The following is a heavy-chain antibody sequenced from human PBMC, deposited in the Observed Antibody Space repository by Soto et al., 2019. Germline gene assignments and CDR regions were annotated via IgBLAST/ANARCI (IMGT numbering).Heavy chain of an antibody. D-gene: IGHD3-22*01. CDR2: ISGYNGNT. CDR3: ARVDYYDSSGYYGY. Sequence: QVQLVQSGAEVKKPGASVKVSCKASGYTFTIYGISWVRQAPGQGLEWMGWISGYNGNTDYAQNLQDRVTLTTDTSTRSVYMELRSLGSGDTAVYYCARVDYYDSSGYYGYWGQGTLITVSS. CDR1: GYTFTIYG. V-gene: IGHV1-18*04. J-gene: IGHJ4*02.